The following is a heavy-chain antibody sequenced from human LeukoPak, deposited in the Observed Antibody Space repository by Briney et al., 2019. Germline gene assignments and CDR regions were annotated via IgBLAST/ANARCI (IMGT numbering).Heavy chain of an antibody. CDR3: AREAFAHYYYGMDV. D-gene: IGHD3-10*01. Sequence: ASVKVSCKASGYTFTGYYMHWVRQAPGQGLEWMGWINPNSGGTNYAQKFQGRVTMTRDTSISTAYMELSRLRSDDTAVYYCAREAFAHYYYGMDVWGQGTTVTVSS. CDR1: GYTFTGYY. CDR2: INPNSGGT. V-gene: IGHV1-2*02. J-gene: IGHJ6*02.